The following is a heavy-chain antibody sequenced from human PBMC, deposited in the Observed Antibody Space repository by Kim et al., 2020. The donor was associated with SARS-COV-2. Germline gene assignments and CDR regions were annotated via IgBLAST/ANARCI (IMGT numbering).Heavy chain of an antibody. CDR2: VRRKRLGGTT. CDR3: TKGAPLSAGGDY. J-gene: IGHJ4*02. CDR1: GFSFGDYE. V-gene: IGHV3-49*04. Sequence: GGSLRLSCTASGFSFGDYEISWAHQAPGRGLEWVGFVRRKRLGGTTEYAASVQGRFTISRDDLRTIAYLQMNSLKSEDTAVYYCTKGAPLSAGGDYWGQGTLVTVSS. D-gene: IGHD6-13*01.